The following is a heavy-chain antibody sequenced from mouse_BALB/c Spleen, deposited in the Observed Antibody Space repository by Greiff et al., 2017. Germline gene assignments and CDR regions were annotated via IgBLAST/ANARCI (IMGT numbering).Heavy chain of an antibody. V-gene: IGHV1-12*01. J-gene: IGHJ1*01. CDR3: AREKYGNYHYWYFDV. CDR2: IYPGNGDT. CDR1: GYTFTSYN. D-gene: IGHD2-10*02. Sequence: QVQLQQPGAELVKPGASVKMSCKASGYTFTSYNMHWVKQTPGQGLEWIGAIYPGNGDTSYNQKFKGKATLTADKSSSTAYMQLSSLTSEDSAVYYCAREKYGNYHYWYFDVWGAGTTVTVSS.